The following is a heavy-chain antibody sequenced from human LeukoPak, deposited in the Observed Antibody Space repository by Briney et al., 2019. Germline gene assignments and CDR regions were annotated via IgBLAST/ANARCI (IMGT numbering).Heavy chain of an antibody. J-gene: IGHJ6*02. D-gene: IGHD6-13*01. CDR1: GDSVSRNSAA. V-gene: IGHV6-1*01. Sequence: SQTLSLTCAISGDSVSRNSAAWNWIRQSPSRGLEWLGRTYYRSKWYNDYAVSVKSRITINPDTSKNQFSLQLNSVTPEDTAVYYCAREYSSSWYSDYYYGMDVWGQGTTVTVSS. CDR3: AREYSSSWYSDYYYGMDV. CDR2: TYYRSKWYN.